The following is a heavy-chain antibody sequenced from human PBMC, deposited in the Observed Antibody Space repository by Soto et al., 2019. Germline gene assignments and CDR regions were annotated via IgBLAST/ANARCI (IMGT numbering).Heavy chain of an antibody. CDR2: ISSNGGST. J-gene: IGHJ4*02. CDR3: VKDSAVGYSGSWFDY. Sequence: GGSLRLSCSASGFTFSSYAMHWVRQAPGKGLEYVSAISSNGGSTYYADSVKGRFTISRDNSKNTLYLQMSSLRAEDTAVYYCVKDSAVGYSGSWFDYWGQGTLVTVSS. CDR1: GFTFSSYA. D-gene: IGHD6-13*01. V-gene: IGHV3-64D*06.